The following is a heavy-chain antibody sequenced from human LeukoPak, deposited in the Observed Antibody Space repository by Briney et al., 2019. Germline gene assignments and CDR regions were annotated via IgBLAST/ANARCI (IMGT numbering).Heavy chain of an antibody. CDR2: ISEDESDK. D-gene: IGHD3-22*01. V-gene: IGHV3-30*18. CDR1: GFTFRKYG. Sequence: GGSLRLSCAASGFTFRKYGIHWVRQAPGKGLEWVAVISEDESDKQYADSVKGQFTISRDNSKNTVYLQMNSLRAEDTAVYYCAKDRRYYDSTGYYWYFDYWGQGTLVTVSS. CDR3: AKDRRYYDSTGYYWYFDY. J-gene: IGHJ4*02.